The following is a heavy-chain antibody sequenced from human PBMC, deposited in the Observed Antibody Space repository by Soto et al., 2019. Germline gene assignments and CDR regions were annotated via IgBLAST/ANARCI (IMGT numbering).Heavy chain of an antibody. V-gene: IGHV4-4*07. Sequence: SETLSLTCTVSDDFISSYYWNWIRQPAGKGLEWIGRVSTNGATNYNPSLESRVTMSVDTSKNQFSLKLTSVTAADPAVYFCARADYEILTGSYAMDVWGQGTTVTVSS. J-gene: IGHJ6*02. D-gene: IGHD3-9*01. CDR3: ARADYEILTGSYAMDV. CDR1: DDFISSYY. CDR2: VSTNGAT.